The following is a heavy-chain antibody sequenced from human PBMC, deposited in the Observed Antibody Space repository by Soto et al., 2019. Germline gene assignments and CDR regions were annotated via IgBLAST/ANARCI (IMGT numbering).Heavy chain of an antibody. J-gene: IGHJ4*02. V-gene: IGHV3-23*01. Sequence: GGSLRLSCAASGFTFSSYAMSWVRQAPGKGLEWVSAISGSGGSTYYADSVKGRFTISRDNSKNTLYLQMNSLRAEDTAVYYCAKDGDYDYIWGSYRYTHYFDYWGQGTLVTVSS. CDR2: ISGSGGST. CDR1: GFTFSSYA. CDR3: AKDGDYDYIWGSYRYTHYFDY. D-gene: IGHD3-16*02.